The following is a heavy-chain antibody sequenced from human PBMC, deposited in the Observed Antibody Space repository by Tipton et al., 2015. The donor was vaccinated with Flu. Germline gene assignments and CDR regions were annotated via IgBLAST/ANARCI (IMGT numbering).Heavy chain of an antibody. Sequence: LRLSCTVSGYSISSGYYWGWIRQPPGKGLEWIGSIYYSGSTYYNPSLKSRVTISVDTSKNQFSLKLSSVTAADTAVYYCARIKIQGVDYYYYYGMDVWGQGTTVTVSS. J-gene: IGHJ6*02. V-gene: IGHV4-38-2*02. D-gene: IGHD1-1*01. CDR2: IYYSGST. CDR1: GYSISSGYY. CDR3: ARIKIQGVDYYYYYGMDV.